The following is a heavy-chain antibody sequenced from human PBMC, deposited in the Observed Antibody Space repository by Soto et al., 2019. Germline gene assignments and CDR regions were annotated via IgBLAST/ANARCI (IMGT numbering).Heavy chain of an antibody. V-gene: IGHV1-8*01. CDR1: GYTFTSYD. J-gene: IGHJ4*02. D-gene: IGHD3-9*01. CDR2: MNPNSGNT. CDR3: ARVTGYYAPAY. Sequence: ASVKVSCKASGYTFTSYDINWVRQATGQGLEWMGWMNPNSGNTGYAQKFQGRVTITRDTSASTAYMELSSLRSEDTAVYYCARVTGYYAPAYWGQGTLVTVSS.